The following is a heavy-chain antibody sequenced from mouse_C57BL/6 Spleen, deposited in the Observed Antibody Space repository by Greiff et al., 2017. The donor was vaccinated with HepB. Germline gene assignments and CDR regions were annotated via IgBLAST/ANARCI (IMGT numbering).Heavy chain of an antibody. V-gene: IGHV2-5*01. D-gene: IGHD1-1*01. J-gene: IGHJ4*01. CDR2: IWRGGST. CDR3: ELPDYYGGSDAHAMEE. CDR1: GFSLTSYG. Sequence: VQLQQSGPGLVQPSQSLSITCTVSGFSLTSYGVHWVRQSPGKGLEWLGVIWRGGSTDYNAAFMSRLSITKDNSKSQVFFKMNSLQAEDTAIYYCELPDYYGGSDAHAMEEWGDGASVTVSS.